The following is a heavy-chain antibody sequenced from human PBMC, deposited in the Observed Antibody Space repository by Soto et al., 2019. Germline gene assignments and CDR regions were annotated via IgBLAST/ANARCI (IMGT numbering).Heavy chain of an antibody. CDR2: IYHSGST. CDR1: GGSISSGGYS. D-gene: IGHD3-22*01. Sequence: KASESLSLTCAVSGGSISSGGYSWSWIRQPPGKGLEWIGYIYHSGSTYYNPSLKSRVTISVDRSKNQFSLKLSSVTAADTAVYYCAVSGYSLLYYFDYWGQGTLVTVSS. CDR3: AVSGYSLLYYFDY. V-gene: IGHV4-30-2*01. J-gene: IGHJ4*02.